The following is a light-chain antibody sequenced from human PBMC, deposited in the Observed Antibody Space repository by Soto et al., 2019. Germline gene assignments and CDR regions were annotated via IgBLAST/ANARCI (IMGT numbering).Light chain of an antibody. Sequence: DIQLTQSPSFLSASVGDRVTITCRASQGISSYLAWYQQKPGKAPNLLIYAASTLQSGVPSRFSGRGSGTEFTLTISSLQPEDFATYYCQQVNSYPLTFGGGTKVEIK. CDR2: AAS. CDR1: QGISSY. J-gene: IGKJ4*01. CDR3: QQVNSYPLT. V-gene: IGKV1-9*01.